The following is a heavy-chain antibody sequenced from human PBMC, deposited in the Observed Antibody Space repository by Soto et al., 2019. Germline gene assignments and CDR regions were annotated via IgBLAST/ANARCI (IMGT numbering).Heavy chain of an antibody. CDR2: ISSSGRRT. J-gene: IGHJ4*02. D-gene: IGHD6-19*01. CDR1: GFTFANFG. Sequence: GGSLRLSCGTSGFTFANFGMGWVRQAPGKGLYWVSGISSSGRRTYYADSVKGRFTISRDNSKNTLYLQMDSLRGDDTAVYYCAKVHTSAVVVDYFDSWGQGALVTVSS. V-gene: IGHV3-23*01. CDR3: AKVHTSAVVVDYFDS.